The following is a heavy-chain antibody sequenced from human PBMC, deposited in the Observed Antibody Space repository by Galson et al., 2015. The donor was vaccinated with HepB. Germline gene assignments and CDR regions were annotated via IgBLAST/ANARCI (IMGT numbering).Heavy chain of an antibody. Sequence: SLRLSCAASGFAFSSYGMSWVRQAPGKGLEGVSVISGSGKSTYYADSVKGRFTISRDTSKNTLYLQMNGLGAKDTAVYYWAKGLTGIVVVIALDYWGQRTLVTVSS. CDR2: ISGSGKST. CDR3: AKGLTGIVVVIALDY. J-gene: IGHJ4*02. CDR1: GFAFSSYG. V-gene: IGHV3-23*01. D-gene: IGHD2-21*01.